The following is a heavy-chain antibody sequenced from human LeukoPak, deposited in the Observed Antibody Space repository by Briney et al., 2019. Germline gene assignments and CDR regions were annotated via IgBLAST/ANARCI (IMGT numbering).Heavy chain of an antibody. CDR1: GGSFSGYY. CDR3: ARVGGGGYDLGFDY. Sequence: SETLSLTCAVYGGSFSGYYWSWIRQPPGRGLEWIGEINHSGSTNYNPSLKSRVTISVDTSKNQFSLKLSSVTAADTAVYYCARVGGGGYDLGFDYWGQGTLVTVSS. J-gene: IGHJ4*02. D-gene: IGHD5-12*01. CDR2: INHSGST. V-gene: IGHV4-34*01.